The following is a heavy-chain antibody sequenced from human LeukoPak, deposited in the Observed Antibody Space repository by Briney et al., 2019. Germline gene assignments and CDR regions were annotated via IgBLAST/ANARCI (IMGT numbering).Heavy chain of an antibody. CDR2: ISSSSSTI. D-gene: IGHD3-22*01. CDR3: ARVSPRTYYYDSSGYDFDY. J-gene: IGHJ4*02. V-gene: IGHV3-48*02. CDR1: GFTFSSYA. Sequence: GGSLRLSCAASGFTFSSYAMNWVRQAPGKGLEWVSYISSSSSTIYYADSVKGRFTISRDNAKNSLYLQMNSLRDENTAVYYCARVSPRTYYYDSSGYDFDYWGQGTLVTVSS.